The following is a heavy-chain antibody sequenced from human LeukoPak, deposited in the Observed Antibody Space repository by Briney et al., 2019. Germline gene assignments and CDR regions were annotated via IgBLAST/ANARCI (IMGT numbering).Heavy chain of an antibody. CDR3: VRDWEGFNFDI. V-gene: IGHV4-59*02. Sequence: KPSETLSLTCTVSGGSVRSYYWSWIRQPPGEGLEWIAYIHNTGSINYNPSLKSRVTITLDTSKNEFSLKLTSVTAADTAVYYCVRDWEGFNFDIWGQGTMVTVSS. CDR2: IHNTGSI. CDR1: GGSVRSYY. J-gene: IGHJ3*02. D-gene: IGHD1-26*01.